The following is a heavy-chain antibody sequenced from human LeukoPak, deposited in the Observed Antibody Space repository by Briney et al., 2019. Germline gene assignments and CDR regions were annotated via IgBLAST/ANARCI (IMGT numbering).Heavy chain of an antibody. CDR2: IYYSGST. J-gene: IGHJ4*02. V-gene: IGHV4-59*08. CDR1: GGSISSYY. CDR3: ARTTVVTQNFDY. D-gene: IGHD4-23*01. Sequence: SETLSLTCTVSGGSISSYYWSWIRQPPGKGLEWIGYIYYSGSTNYNPSLKSRVTISVDTSKNQFSLKLSSVTAADTAVYYCARTTVVTQNFDYWGQGTLVTDSS.